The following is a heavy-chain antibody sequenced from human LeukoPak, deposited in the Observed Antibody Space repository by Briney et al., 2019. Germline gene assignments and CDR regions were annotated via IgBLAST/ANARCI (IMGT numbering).Heavy chain of an antibody. CDR2: IYYSGST. V-gene: IGHV4-31*03. CDR3: AREASIRSGYYSSY. D-gene: IGHD3-3*01. CDR1: GGSISSGGYY. J-gene: IGHJ4*02. Sequence: PSETLSLTCTVSGGSISSGGYYWSWIRQHPGKGLEWIGYIYYSGSTYYNPSLKSRVTISVDTSKNQFSLKLSSVTAADTAVYYCAREASIRSGYYSSYWGQGTLVTVSS.